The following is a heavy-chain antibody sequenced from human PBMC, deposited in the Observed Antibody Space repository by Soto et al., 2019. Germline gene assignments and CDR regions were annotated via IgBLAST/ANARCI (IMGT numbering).Heavy chain of an antibody. CDR2: IYHSGST. CDR1: GGSVSSGDYY. J-gene: IGHJ1*01. D-gene: IGHD5-18*01. CDR3: AKHGYHDYFQY. V-gene: IGHV4-61*08. Sequence: QVQLQESGPGLVKPSETLSLTCTVSGGSVSSGDYYWSWIRQPPGKGLEWIGYIYHSGSTNYNPSLKSRVTISEDTSKNQVSLQLRSVTAADTAIYYCAKHGYHDYFQYWGQGTLVTVSS.